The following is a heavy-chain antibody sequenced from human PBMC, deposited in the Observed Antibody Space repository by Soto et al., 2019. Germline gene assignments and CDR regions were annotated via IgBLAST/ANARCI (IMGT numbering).Heavy chain of an antibody. CDR1: GFTFSNAW. J-gene: IGHJ6*02. D-gene: IGHD3-10*01. CDR3: ANDNYGSGSYYSRRPGTYEGYYYGMDV. CDR2: IKSKTDGGTT. Sequence: GGSLRLSCAASGFTFSNAWMSWVRQAPGKGLEWVGRIKSKTDGGTTDYAAPVKGRFTISRDNAKNTLYLQMNSLRAEDTAVYYCANDNYGSGSYYSRRPGTYEGYYYGMDVWGQGTTVTVSS. V-gene: IGHV3-15*01.